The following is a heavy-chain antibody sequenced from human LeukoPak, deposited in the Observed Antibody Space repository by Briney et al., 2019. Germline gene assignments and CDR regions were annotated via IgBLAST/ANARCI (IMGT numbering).Heavy chain of an antibody. V-gene: IGHV3-7*01. J-gene: IGHJ5*01. CDR1: GFSISDYW. D-gene: IGHD3-16*01. CDR3: VRQAWVS. Sequence: GGSLRLSCAVSGFSISDYWMTWVRQAPGKGLECVANIKGDGSDKNYVDSVKGRFTISRDNANNSLYLQMNSLRVEGTAVYYCVRQAWVSWGQGTLVTVSS. CDR2: IKGDGSDK.